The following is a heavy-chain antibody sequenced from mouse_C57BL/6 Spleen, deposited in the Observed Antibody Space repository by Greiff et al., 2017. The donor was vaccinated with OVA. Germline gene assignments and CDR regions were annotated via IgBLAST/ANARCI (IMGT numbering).Heavy chain of an antibody. CDR2: IYPGDGDT. D-gene: IGHD1-1*01. CDR3: VRLGYGSNYAMDY. Sequence: QVQLQQSGPELVKPGASVKISCKASGYAFSSSWMNWVKQRPGKGLEWIGRIYPGDGDTNYNGKFKGKATLTADKSSSTAYMQLSSLTSEDSAVYFCVRLGYGSNYAMDYWGQGTSVTVSS. CDR1: GYAFSSSW. J-gene: IGHJ4*01. V-gene: IGHV1-82*01.